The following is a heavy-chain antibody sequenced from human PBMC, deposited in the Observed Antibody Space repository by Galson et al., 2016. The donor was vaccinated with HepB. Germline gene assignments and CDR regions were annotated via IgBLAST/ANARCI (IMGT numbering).Heavy chain of an antibody. V-gene: IGHV4-55*08. CDR1: GDANNW. J-gene: IGHJ4*01. CDR2: IHHNGIT. D-gene: IGHD5-24*01. Sequence: SETLSLTCTISGDANNWWTWIRQPPGKGLEWIAEIHHNGITNYSPSIQSRVTMTRDTSTQTVHMELSSLRSEDTAVYYCAIDLDGYSPYDYWGHGTLVIVS. CDR3: AIDLDGYSPYDY.